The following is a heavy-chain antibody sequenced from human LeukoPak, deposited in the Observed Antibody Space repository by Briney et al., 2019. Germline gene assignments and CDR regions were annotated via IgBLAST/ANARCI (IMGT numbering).Heavy chain of an antibody. J-gene: IGHJ1*01. V-gene: IGHV3-53*01. CDR2: IYSGGST. Sequence: PGGSLRLSCAASGFAFSSQAMGWVRQSPGKGLEWVSVIYSGGSTYYADSVNGRFTISRDNSRNTLFLQMNSLRAEDTALYYCASAREYCGSAECYEYFQHWGQGTLVTVSS. CDR1: GFAFSSQA. CDR3: ASAREYCGSAECYEYFQH. D-gene: IGHD2-21*01.